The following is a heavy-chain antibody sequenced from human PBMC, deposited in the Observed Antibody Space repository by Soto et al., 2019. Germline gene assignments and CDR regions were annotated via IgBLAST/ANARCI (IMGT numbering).Heavy chain of an antibody. J-gene: IGHJ5*02. CDR3: ARDVDPHIATPGT. CDR2: IGSSGSTI. CDR1: GFTFSDYY. V-gene: IGHV3-11*01. Sequence: GGSLRLSCAASGFTFSDYYMSWIRQAPGKGLEWVSYIGSSGSTIYYADSVKGRFTISRDNAKNSLYLQMNSLRAEDTAVYYCARDVDPHIATPGTWGQGALVTVSS. D-gene: IGHD6-13*01.